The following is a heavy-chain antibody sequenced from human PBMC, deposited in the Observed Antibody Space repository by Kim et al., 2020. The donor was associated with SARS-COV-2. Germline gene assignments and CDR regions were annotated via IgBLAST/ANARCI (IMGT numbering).Heavy chain of an antibody. CDR2: T. V-gene: IGHV1-18*01. D-gene: IGHD2-2*01. CDR3: ARDDSSTIIDY. Sequence: TNYAQKRQGRVTRTTDTSTSTAYMELRSLGSDDTAVYYCARDDSSTIIDYWGQGTLVTVSS. J-gene: IGHJ4*02.